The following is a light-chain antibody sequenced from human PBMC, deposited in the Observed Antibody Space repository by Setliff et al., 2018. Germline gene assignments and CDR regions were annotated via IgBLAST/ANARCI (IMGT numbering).Light chain of an antibody. J-gene: IGLJ1*01. V-gene: IGLV1-44*01. CDR2: SNN. CDR3: GTWDSSLSTHV. Sequence: KRVTISCSGSSSNIGSNTVNWYQQLPGTAPKLLIYSNNQRPSGVPDRFSGSKSGTSASLAISGLQSEDEADYYCGTWDSSLSTHVFGTGTKVTVL. CDR1: SSNIGSNT.